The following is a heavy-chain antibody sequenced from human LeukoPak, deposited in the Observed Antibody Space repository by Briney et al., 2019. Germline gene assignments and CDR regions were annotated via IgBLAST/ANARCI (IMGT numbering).Heavy chain of an antibody. CDR1: GCTFTSYA. CDR3: ARDHHKSIAAAGIDY. J-gene: IGHJ4*02. D-gene: IGHD6-13*01. CDR2: INAGDGNT. Sequence: ASVKVSCKASGCTFTSYAMHWVRQAPGQRLEWMGWINAGDGNTKYSQKFQGRVTITRDTSASTAYMELSSLRSEDTAVYYCARDHHKSIAAAGIDYWGQGTLVTVSS. V-gene: IGHV1-3*01.